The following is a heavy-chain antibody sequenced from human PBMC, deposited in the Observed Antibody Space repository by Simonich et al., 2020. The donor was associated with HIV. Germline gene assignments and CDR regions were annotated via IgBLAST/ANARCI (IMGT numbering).Heavy chain of an antibody. CDR2: ISWNSGSI. CDR3: AKDINWGIDAFDI. D-gene: IGHD7-27*01. Sequence: EVQLVESGGGLVQPGGSLRLSCAASGFTFSSYEMNWFRQAPGKGREGVSGISWNSGSIGYADSVKGRFTISRDNAKNSLYLQMNSLRAEDTALYYCAKDINWGIDAFDIWGQGTMVTVSS. V-gene: IGHV3-9*01. J-gene: IGHJ3*02. CDR1: GFTFSSYE.